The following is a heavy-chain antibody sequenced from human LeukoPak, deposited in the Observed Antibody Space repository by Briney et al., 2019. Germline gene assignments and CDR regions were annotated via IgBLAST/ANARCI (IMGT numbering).Heavy chain of an antibody. CDR3: ARADDYGAFDI. CDR1: GFPFSNAW. Sequence: GGSLRLSCAVFGSGFPFSNAWMSWVRQAPGKGLEWVANIKQDASEKYYVDSVKARFTISRDNAKNSLYLQMNSLRAEDTAVYYCARADDYGAFDIWGHGTLVTVSS. V-gene: IGHV3-7*03. D-gene: IGHD4-17*01. CDR2: IKQDASEK. J-gene: IGHJ3*02.